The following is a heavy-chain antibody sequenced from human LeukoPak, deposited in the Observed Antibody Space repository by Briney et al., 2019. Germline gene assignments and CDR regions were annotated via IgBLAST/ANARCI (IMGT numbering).Heavy chain of an antibody. CDR3: AKAPYGGNPFYYYYGMDV. CDR1: GFTFNRFG. J-gene: IGHJ6*02. V-gene: IGHV3-30*18. Sequence: GGSLRLSCATSGFTFNRFGMHWVRQAPGKGLEWVAVISYDGSNKYYADSVKGRFTISRDNSKNTLYLQMNSLRAEDTAVYYCAKAPYGGNPFYYYYGMDVWGQGTTVTVSS. D-gene: IGHD4-23*01. CDR2: ISYDGSNK.